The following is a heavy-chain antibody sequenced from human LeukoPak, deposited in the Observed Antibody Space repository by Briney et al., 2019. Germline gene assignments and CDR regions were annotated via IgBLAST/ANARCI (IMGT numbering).Heavy chain of an antibody. J-gene: IGHJ5*02. CDR1: GFTFSNNM. Sequence: GGSLRLSCAASGFTFSNNMMNWVRQAPGKGLEWVSSISSSSSYIYYADSVKGRFTISRDNAKNSLYLQMNSLRAEDTAVYYCAKGGWQQLPIWFDPWGQGTLVTVSS. V-gene: IGHV3-21*01. CDR3: AKGGWQQLPIWFDP. D-gene: IGHD6-13*01. CDR2: ISSSSSYI.